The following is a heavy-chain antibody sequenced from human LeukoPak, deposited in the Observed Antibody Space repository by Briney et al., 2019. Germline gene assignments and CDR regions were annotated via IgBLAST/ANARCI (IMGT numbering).Heavy chain of an antibody. CDR1: GGSISSYY. Sequence: SETLSLTCTVSGGSISSYYWSWIRQPPGKGLEWIGYIYYSGSTNYNPSLKSRVTISVDTSKNQFSLKLSSVTAADTAVYYCAIRGIAAAFDYWGQGTLVTVSS. V-gene: IGHV4-59*12. D-gene: IGHD6-13*01. CDR3: AIRGIAAAFDY. CDR2: IYYSGST. J-gene: IGHJ4*02.